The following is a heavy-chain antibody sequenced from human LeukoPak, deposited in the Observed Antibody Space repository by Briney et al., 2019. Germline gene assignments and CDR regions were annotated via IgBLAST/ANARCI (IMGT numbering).Heavy chain of an antibody. CDR2: IYTSGST. V-gene: IGHV4-4*07. Sequence: SETLSLTCTVSGGSISSYYWSWIRQPAGKGLEWIGRIYTSGSTNYNPSLKSRVTMSVDTSKNQFSLKLSSVTAADTAVYYCARVNDYGDYYYYGMDVWGQGTTVTVSS. CDR3: ARVNDYGDYYYYGMDV. J-gene: IGHJ6*02. CDR1: GGSISSYY. D-gene: IGHD4-17*01.